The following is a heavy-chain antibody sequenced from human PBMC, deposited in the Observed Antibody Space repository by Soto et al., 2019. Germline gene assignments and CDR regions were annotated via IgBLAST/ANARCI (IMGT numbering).Heavy chain of an antibody. CDR2: INPSGGST. CDR1: GYTFTRYY. D-gene: IGHD3-10*01. CDR3: ARRYGSGFDY. J-gene: IGHJ4*02. Sequence: ASVTVSCQASGYTFTRYYIHWVRQAPGQGLAWMGVINPSGGSTTYAQKFQGRVTMTRDTSTSTVYMELSSLRSEDTAVYYCARRYGSGFDYWGQGTLVTVSS. V-gene: IGHV1-46*01.